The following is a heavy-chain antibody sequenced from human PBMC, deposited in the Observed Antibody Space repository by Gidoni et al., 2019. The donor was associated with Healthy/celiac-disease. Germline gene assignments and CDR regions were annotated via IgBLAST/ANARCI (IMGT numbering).Heavy chain of an antibody. CDR2: IWYDGSNK. CDR1: GFTFISYA. CDR3: ASMVVVVAATDAFDI. V-gene: IGHV3-33*01. Sequence: QVQLVESGGGVVQPGRSLRLSCASSGFTFISYAMHWVRQAPGKGLEWGEVIWYDGSNKYYADAVKGRFTISRDNSKNTLYLQMNSLRAEDTAVYYCASMVVVVAATDAFDIWGQGTMVTVSS. D-gene: IGHD2-15*01. J-gene: IGHJ3*02.